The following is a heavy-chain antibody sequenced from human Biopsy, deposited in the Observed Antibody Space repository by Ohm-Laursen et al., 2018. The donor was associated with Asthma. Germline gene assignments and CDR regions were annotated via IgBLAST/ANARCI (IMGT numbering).Heavy chain of an antibody. D-gene: IGHD3-10*01. V-gene: IGHV1-18*01. Sequence: ASVKVSCKTSGYTFNSAGITWVRQAPGQGLEWMGWISVYNGNTKVAQKLQDRVTMITDTSTSTAYMELRSLRSDDTAMYFCARAVDYSHYYGIDVWGQGTMVTVS. CDR2: ISVYNGNT. J-gene: IGHJ6*02. CDR3: ARAVDYSHYYGIDV. CDR1: GYTFNSAG.